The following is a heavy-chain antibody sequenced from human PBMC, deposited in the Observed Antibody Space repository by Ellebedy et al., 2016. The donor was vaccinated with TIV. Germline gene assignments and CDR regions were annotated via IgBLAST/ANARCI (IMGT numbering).Heavy chain of an antibody. CDR2: VNRDGTNT. CDR3: ARAYTRGSFFDS. J-gene: IGHJ4*02. Sequence: GESLKISCAASGFTFTSYWLHWVRQPPGKGLLWVSRVNRDGTNTDYADSVKGRFTISRDNAKTTVSLQMNSLRAEDTAMYYCARAYTRGSFFDSWGQGALITVSS. D-gene: IGHD1-26*01. V-gene: IGHV3-74*01. CDR1: GFTFTSYW.